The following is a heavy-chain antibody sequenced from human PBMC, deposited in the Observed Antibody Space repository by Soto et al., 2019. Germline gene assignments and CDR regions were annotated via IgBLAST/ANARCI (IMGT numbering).Heavy chain of an antibody. Sequence: HPGGSLRLSCAAPGFTFSSYWMHWVRQAPGKGLVWVSRINSDGSSTSYADSVKGRFTISRDNAKNTLYLQMNSLRAEDTAVYYCARDGAAGYCTSTSCYEDYWGQGTLVTVSS. V-gene: IGHV3-74*01. CDR2: INSDGSST. J-gene: IGHJ4*02. D-gene: IGHD2-2*01. CDR3: ARDGAAGYCTSTSCYEDY. CDR1: GFTFSSYW.